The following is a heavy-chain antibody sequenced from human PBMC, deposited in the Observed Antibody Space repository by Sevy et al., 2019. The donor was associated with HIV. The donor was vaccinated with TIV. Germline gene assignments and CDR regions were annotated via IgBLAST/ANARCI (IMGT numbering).Heavy chain of an antibody. CDR2: INPNSGGT. CDR3: ARARKLGYDFWSGYLY. CDR1: GYTFTGYY. V-gene: IGHV1-2*02. D-gene: IGHD3-3*01. J-gene: IGHJ4*02. Sequence: ASVKVSCKASGYTFTGYYMHWVRQAPGQGLEWMGWINPNSGGTNYAQKFRGRVTMTRDTSISTAYMELSRLRSDDTAVYYCARARKLGYDFWSGYLYWGQGTLVTVSS.